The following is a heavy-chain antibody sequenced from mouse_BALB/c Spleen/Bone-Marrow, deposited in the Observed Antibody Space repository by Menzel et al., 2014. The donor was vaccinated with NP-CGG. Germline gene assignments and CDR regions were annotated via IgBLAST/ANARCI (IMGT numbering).Heavy chain of an antibody. D-gene: IGHD2-10*02. CDR2: IDPENGDT. CDR1: GFNIKDYY. V-gene: IGHV14-4*02. J-gene: IGHJ2*01. CDR3: NEGYGNYGY. Sequence: VQLQQSGAELVRSGPSVKLSCAASGFNIKDYYMHWVKQRPEQGLEWIGWIDPENGDTEYAPKFQGKATMTADTSSNTACLQLSSLTSEDTAVYYCNEGYGNYGYWGQGTTLTVSS.